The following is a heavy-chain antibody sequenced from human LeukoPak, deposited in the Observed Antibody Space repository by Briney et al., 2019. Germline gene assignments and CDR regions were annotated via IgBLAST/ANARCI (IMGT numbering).Heavy chain of an antibody. V-gene: IGHV1-18*01. CDR1: GDTFDRFP. CDR2: ISTHNGNT. Sequence: ASVKVSCKASGDTFDRFPITWVRLAPGQGLECMGWISTHNGNTNYAQKFHGRVTMTTDTSTSTVYMELRSLRSDDTAVYYCARGRGPYCGGDCPLDYWGQGTLVTVSS. D-gene: IGHD2-21*02. J-gene: IGHJ4*02. CDR3: ARGRGPYCGGDCPLDY.